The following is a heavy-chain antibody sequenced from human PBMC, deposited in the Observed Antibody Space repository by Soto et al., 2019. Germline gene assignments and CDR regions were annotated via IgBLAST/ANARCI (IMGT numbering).Heavy chain of an antibody. V-gene: IGHV3-33*01. CDR1: GFTFSSYG. CDR3: ARDRKDDSSGYYAGFDY. J-gene: IGHJ4*02. D-gene: IGHD3-22*01. Sequence: QVQLVESGGGVVQPGRSLRLSCAVSGFTFSSYGMNWVRQAPGKGLEWVAAIYYDGSNKYYADSVRGRFTISRDNFKNTLYLHMNRLRAEDTAVYYCARDRKDDSSGYYAGFDYWGQGTLVTVSS. CDR2: IYYDGSNK.